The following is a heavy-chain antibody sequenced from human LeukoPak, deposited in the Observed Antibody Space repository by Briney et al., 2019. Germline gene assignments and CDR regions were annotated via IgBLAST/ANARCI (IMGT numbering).Heavy chain of an antibody. V-gene: IGHV4-30-4*01. D-gene: IGHD3-16*02. Sequence: PSETLSLTCTVSGGSISSGDYYWSWIRQPPGKGLEWIGYIYYSGSTYYNPSLKSRVTISVGTSKNQFSLKLSSVTAADTAVYYRARVVVTFGEVIADQRFDYWGQGTLVTVSS. CDR1: GGSISSGDYY. J-gene: IGHJ4*02. CDR3: ARVVVTFGEVIADQRFDY. CDR2: IYYSGST.